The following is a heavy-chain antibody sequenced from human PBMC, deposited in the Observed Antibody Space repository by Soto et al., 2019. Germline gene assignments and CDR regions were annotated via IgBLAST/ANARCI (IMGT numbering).Heavy chain of an antibody. V-gene: IGHV4-59*12. CDR3: ARGSVVVVAANWPNNWFDP. Sequence: SETLSLTCTVSGGSISSYYWSWIRQPPGKGLEWIGYIYYSGSTNYNPSLKSRVTISVDTSKNQFSLKLSSATAADTAVYYCARGSVVVVAANWPNNWFDPWGQGTLVTVSS. CDR1: GGSISSYY. CDR2: IYYSGST. J-gene: IGHJ5*02. D-gene: IGHD2-15*01.